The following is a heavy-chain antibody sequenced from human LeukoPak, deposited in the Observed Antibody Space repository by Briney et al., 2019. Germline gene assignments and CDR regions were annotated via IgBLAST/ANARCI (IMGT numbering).Heavy chain of an antibody. D-gene: IGHD3-9*01. CDR1: GNTFTSYD. Sequence: ASVKVSCKASGNTFTSYDINWVRQATGQGLEWMGWMNPNSGNTGYAQKFQGRVTMTRNTSISTAYMELSSLRSEDTAVYYCATGVLRYFDWLSKGDAFDIWGQGTMVTVSS. J-gene: IGHJ3*02. CDR2: MNPNSGNT. V-gene: IGHV1-8*01. CDR3: ATGVLRYFDWLSKGDAFDI.